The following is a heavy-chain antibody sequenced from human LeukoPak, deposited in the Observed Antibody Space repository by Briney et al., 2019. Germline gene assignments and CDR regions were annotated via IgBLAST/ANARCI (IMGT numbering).Heavy chain of an antibody. J-gene: IGHJ4*02. D-gene: IGHD6-13*01. V-gene: IGHV1-3*01. CDR3: ARNNAAAALAYYFDY. Sequence: GASVKASCKASGYTFTSYAMHWVRQAPGQRLDWMGWINAGNGNTKYSQKFQGRVTITRDTSASTAYMELSSLRSEDTAVYYCARNNAAAALAYYFDYWGQGTLVTVSS. CDR1: GYTFTSYA. CDR2: INAGNGNT.